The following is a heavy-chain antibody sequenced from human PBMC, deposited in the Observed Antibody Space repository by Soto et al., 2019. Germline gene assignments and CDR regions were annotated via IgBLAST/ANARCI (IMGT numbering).Heavy chain of an antibody. Sequence: QSAGSLSLSCAASGFTFSSYSMNWVRQAPGKGLEWVSYISSSSSTIYYADSVKGRFTISRDNAKNSLYLHMNSVRDEYTSVYYWASDMRYSSGCSPFDYWGQGTTVTVSS. V-gene: IGHV3-48*02. D-gene: IGHD6-19*01. CDR1: GFTFSSYS. CDR3: ASDMRYSSGCSPFDY. J-gene: IGHJ4*01. CDR2: ISSSSSTI.